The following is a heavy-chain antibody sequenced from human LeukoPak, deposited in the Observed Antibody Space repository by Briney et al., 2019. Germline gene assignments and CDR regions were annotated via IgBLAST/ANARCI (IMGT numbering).Heavy chain of an antibody. J-gene: IGHJ5*02. V-gene: IGHV4-4*07. Sequence: SGSLSLTCTVSGGTISSYYMSWIRQPAGKGLEWIGRIYTRGSTNYKHSLKSRVTISVDKSKNQFSLNLSSVTAADTAVYYCASAGVAAAAKGWFDPWGQGTQVTVPS. CDR3: ASAGVAAAAKGWFDP. D-gene: IGHD6-13*01. CDR1: GGTISSYY. CDR2: IYTRGST.